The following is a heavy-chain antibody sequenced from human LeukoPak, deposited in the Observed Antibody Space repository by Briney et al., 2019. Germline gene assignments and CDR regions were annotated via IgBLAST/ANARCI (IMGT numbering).Heavy chain of an antibody. CDR3: ARVTFYGSGSPSRFDP. D-gene: IGHD3-10*01. CDR2: MYYSGIT. J-gene: IGHJ5*02. CDR1: GGSISSYY. V-gene: IGHV4-59*01. Sequence: SETLSLTCTVSGGSISSYYWSWIRQPPGKGLEWIGYMYYSGITNYNPSLMSRVTISVDTSKNQFSLKLRSVTAADTAIYYCARVTFYGSGSPSRFDPWGQGTLVTVSS.